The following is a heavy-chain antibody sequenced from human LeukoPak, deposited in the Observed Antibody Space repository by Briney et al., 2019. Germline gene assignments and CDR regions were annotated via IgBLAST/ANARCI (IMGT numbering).Heavy chain of an antibody. CDR2: IYHSGST. V-gene: IGHV4-39*07. J-gene: IGHJ5*02. CDR3: ARAASSSEVVDP. D-gene: IGHD6-6*01. Sequence: SETLSLTCTVSGGSISSGSYYWGWIRQPPGKGLEWIGSIYHSGSTYYNPSLKSRVTISVDTSKNQFSLKLSSVTAADTAVYYCARAASSSEVVDPWGQGTLVTVSS. CDR1: GGSISSGSYY.